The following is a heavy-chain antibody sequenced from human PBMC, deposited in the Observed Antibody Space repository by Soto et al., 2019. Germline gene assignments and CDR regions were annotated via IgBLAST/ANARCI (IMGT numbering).Heavy chain of an antibody. D-gene: IGHD2-15*01. J-gene: IGHJ5*02. CDR3: ARGGEHCSGGSCYSDVGYNWFDP. Sequence: GASVKVSCKASGGTFSSYAISWVRQAPGQGLEWMGGIIPIFGTANYAQKFQGRVTITADESTSTAYMELSSLRSEDTAVYYCARGGEHCSGGSCYSDVGYNWFDPWGQGTLVTVSS. V-gene: IGHV1-69*13. CDR2: IIPIFGTA. CDR1: GGTFSSYA.